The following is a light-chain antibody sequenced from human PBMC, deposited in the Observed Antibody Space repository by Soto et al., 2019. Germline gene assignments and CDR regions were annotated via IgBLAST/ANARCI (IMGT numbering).Light chain of an antibody. Sequence: EIVRTQSPATLSVSPGERATLSCRASQSVSSNLAWYQQKPGQAPRLLIYGVYTRAPGIPARFSGSGSGTEFTLTISSLQSEDFALYYCQQRSTWPTFGQGTRLEI. CDR3: QQRSTWPT. J-gene: IGKJ5*01. CDR1: QSVSSN. V-gene: IGKV3D-15*01. CDR2: GVY.